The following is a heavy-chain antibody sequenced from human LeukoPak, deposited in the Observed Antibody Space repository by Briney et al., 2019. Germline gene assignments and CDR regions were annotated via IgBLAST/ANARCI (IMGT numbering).Heavy chain of an antibody. J-gene: IGHJ3*02. D-gene: IGHD1-26*01. V-gene: IGHV3-7*01. CDR2: IKDDGSAT. Sequence: PGGSLRLSCAASGFTFSSYWMTWVRQAPGKGLEWVANIKDDGSATYYEDSVKGRFSISRDDAKNSLYLQMNSLRAEDMAVYYCARDKPRGSSSGSSFDIWGQGTMVTVSS. CDR1: GFTFSSYW. CDR3: ARDKPRGSSSGSSFDI.